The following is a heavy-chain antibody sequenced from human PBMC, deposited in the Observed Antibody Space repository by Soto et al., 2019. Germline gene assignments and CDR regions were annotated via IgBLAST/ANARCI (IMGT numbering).Heavy chain of an antibody. V-gene: IGHV4-39*01. CDR3: ARQRTTVVTQAYFDH. Sequence: SETLSLTCIVSGESISSSSYYWGWIRQPPGKGLEWIGSIYYSGRTYYNPSFKSRVTISIDTSKNQFSLKLSSVTATDTAVYYGARQRTTVVTQAYFDHWGQGALVTVSS. D-gene: IGHD2-21*02. CDR2: IYYSGRT. J-gene: IGHJ4*02. CDR1: GESISSSSYY.